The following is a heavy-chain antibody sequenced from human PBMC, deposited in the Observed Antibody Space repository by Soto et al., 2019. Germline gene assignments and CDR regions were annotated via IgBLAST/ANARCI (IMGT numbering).Heavy chain of an antibody. V-gene: IGHV3-53*02. J-gene: IGHJ6*02. CDR2: IYSGGST. CDR1: GFTVSSNY. D-gene: IGHD2-15*01. CDR3: ARGGGTYYYYYGMDV. Sequence: EVQLVETGGGLIQPGGSLRLSCAASGFTVSSNYMSWVRQAPGKGLEWVSVIYSGGSTYYADSVKGRFTISRDNSKNTLYLQMNSLRAEDTAVYYCARGGGTYYYYYGMDVWGQGTTVTVSS.